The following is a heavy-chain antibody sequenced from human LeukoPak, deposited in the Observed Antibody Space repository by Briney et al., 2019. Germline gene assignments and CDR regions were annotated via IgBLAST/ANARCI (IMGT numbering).Heavy chain of an antibody. CDR3: ARRSYYDSSAIFDY. J-gene: IGHJ4*02. D-gene: IGHD3-22*01. CDR2: IYHSGST. CDR1: GGSISSSNW. Sequence: SETLSLTCAVSGGSISSSNWWSWVRQPPGKGLEWIGEIYHSGSTNYNPSLKSRVTISVDKSKNQFSLKLSSVTAADTAVFCCARRSYYDSSAIFDYWGQGTLVTVSS. V-gene: IGHV4-4*01.